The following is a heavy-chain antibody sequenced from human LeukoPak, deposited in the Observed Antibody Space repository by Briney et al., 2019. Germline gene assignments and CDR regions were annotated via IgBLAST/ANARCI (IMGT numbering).Heavy chain of an antibody. V-gene: IGHV3-21*01. J-gene: IGHJ4*02. Sequence: GGSLRLSCAASGFTFSSYSMYWVRQAPGKGLEWVSSISSSSSYIYYADSVKGRFTISRDNAKNSLYLQMNSLRAEDTAVYYCARSQGGPGRDFDYWGQGTLVTVSS. CDR3: ARSQGGPGRDFDY. CDR2: ISSSSSYI. CDR1: GFTFSSYS. D-gene: IGHD2-15*01.